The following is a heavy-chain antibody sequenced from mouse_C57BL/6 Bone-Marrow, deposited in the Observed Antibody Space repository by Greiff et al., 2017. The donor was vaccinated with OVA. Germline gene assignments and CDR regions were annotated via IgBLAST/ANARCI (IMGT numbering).Heavy chain of an antibody. D-gene: IGHD1-1*01. V-gene: IGHV1-26*01. CDR2: INPNNGGT. Sequence: VQLQQSGPELVKPGASVKISCKASGYTFTDYYMNWVKQSHGKSLEWIGDINPNNGGTSYNQKFKGKATLTVDKSSSTAYMERRSLTSEDSAVYDCARSFITTVVATDFDYWGQGTTLTVSS. CDR3: ARSFITTVVATDFDY. CDR1: GYTFTDYY. J-gene: IGHJ2*01.